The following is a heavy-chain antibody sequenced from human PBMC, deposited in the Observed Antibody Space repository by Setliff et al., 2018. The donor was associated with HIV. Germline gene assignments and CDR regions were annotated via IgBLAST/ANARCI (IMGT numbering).Heavy chain of an antibody. CDR1: GDSIGSNTFY. D-gene: IGHD6-6*01. CDR2: INHSGNT. CDR3: ARHRASSSGFPLDF. Sequence: SETLSLTCSVYGDSIGSNTFYWGWPRQPPGKEPEWIGSINHSGNTYYYPSLKSRVTMSVDTSKNQFSLRLSSVTATDTAVYYCARHRASSSGFPLDFWGQGILVTVSS. V-gene: IGHV4-39*01. J-gene: IGHJ4*02.